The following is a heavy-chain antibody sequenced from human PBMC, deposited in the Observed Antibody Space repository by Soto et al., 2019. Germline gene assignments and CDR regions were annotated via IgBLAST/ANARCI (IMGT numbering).Heavy chain of an antibody. J-gene: IGHJ4*02. CDR2: IKSDGSST. D-gene: IGHD6-13*01. CDR3: ARNLRISTAGIPRDY. V-gene: IGHV3-74*01. CDR1: GFTFSRDW. Sequence: PGGSLRLSCVASGFTFSRDWMHWVRQAPGKGLVWVSRIKSDGSSTGYADSVKGRFTISRDNAKNTLYLQMNSLRAEDTAVYYCARNLRISTAGIPRDYWGQGTVVTVSS.